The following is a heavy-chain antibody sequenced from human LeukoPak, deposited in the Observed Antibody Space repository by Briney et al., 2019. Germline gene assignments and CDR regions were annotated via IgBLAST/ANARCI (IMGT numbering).Heavy chain of an antibody. CDR2: IRYDGSNK. Sequence: GGSLRLSCAASGFTFSSYGMHWVRQAPGKGLEWVAFIRYDGSNKYYADSVKGRFTISRDNSKNTLYLQMNSLRAEDTAVYYCAKGPPLVVPAAYIGTWYFDLWGRGTLVTVSS. V-gene: IGHV3-30*02. J-gene: IGHJ2*01. CDR1: GFTFSSYG. CDR3: AKGPPLVVPAAYIGTWYFDL. D-gene: IGHD2-2*01.